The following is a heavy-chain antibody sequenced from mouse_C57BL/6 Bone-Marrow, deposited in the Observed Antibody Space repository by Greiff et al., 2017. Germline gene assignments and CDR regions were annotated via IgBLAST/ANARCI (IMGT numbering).Heavy chain of an antibody. Sequence: EVQLQQSGAELVRPGASVKLSCTASGFNIKDDYMHWVKQRPEQGLEWIGWLDPENGDTESASKFQGKATITADTSSNTAYLQRSSLTSEDTAVYYCTTGFYWYFDVWGTGTAVTVSA. CDR1: GFNIKDDY. CDR3: TTGFYWYFDV. J-gene: IGHJ1*03. V-gene: IGHV14-4*01. CDR2: LDPENGDT.